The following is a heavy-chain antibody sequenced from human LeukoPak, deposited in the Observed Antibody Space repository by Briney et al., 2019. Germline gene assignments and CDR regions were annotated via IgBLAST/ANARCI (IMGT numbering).Heavy chain of an antibody. CDR2: INHSGST. V-gene: IGHV4-34*01. Sequence: TLSLTCAVYGGSFSGYYWSWIRQPPGKGLEWIGEINHSGSTNYNPSLKSRVTISVDTSKNQFSLKLSSVTAADTAVYYCARCERWLQSGKVYFDYWGQGTLVTVSS. CDR1: GGSFSGYY. D-gene: IGHD5-24*01. CDR3: ARCERWLQSGKVYFDY. J-gene: IGHJ4*02.